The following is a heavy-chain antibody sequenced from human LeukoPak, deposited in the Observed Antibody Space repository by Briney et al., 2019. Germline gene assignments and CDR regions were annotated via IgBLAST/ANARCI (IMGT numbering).Heavy chain of an antibody. J-gene: IGHJ4*02. Sequence: PSETLSLTCTVSGGSISSYYWSWIRQPAGKGLEWIGRIYTSGSTNYNPSLKSRVTMSVDTSKNQFSLKLSSVTAADTAVCYCARGYYDSSGYYSDYWGQGTLVTVSS. V-gene: IGHV4-4*07. CDR3: ARGYYDSSGYYSDY. CDR1: GGSISSYY. D-gene: IGHD3-22*01. CDR2: IYTSGST.